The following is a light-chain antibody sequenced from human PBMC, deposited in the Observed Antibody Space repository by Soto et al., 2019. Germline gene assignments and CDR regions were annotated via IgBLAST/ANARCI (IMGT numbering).Light chain of an antibody. CDR3: TSHTITNTYV. J-gene: IGLJ1*01. CDR2: DVS. CDR1: SSDVGGNHY. Sequence: QSVLTQPASVSGSPGQSITISCTGTSSDVGGNHYVSWYQHHPGKAPKLMIYDVSNRPPGVSYRFSGSKSGNTASLTISGLQAADEADYYCTSHTITNTYVFGTGTKVTVL. V-gene: IGLV2-14*03.